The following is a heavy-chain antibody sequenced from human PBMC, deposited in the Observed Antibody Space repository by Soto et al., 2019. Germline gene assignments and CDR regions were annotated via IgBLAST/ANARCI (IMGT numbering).Heavy chain of an antibody. CDR1: GGSFSGYY. Sequence: PSETLSLTCAVYGGSFSGYYWSWIRQPPGKGLEWIGEINHSGSTNYNPSLKSRVTISVDTSKNQFSLKLSSVTAADTAVYYCARGRGLLLWFGEFPLGYWGQGTLVTVS. CDR3: ARGRGLLLWFGEFPLGY. V-gene: IGHV4-34*01. J-gene: IGHJ4*02. D-gene: IGHD3-10*01. CDR2: INHSGST.